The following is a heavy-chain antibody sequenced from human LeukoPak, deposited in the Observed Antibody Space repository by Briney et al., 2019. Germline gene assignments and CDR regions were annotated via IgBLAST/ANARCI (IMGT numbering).Heavy chain of an antibody. D-gene: IGHD1-26*01. CDR2: INSRSTHT. Sequence: PGGSLRLSCAGSGFTFSRDAMNWVRQAPGKGLEWVSSINSRSTHTAYADSVKRRFTISRDNGNNSVFLQMNSLGVDDTAIYFCARGGGSYSYWGQGVRVTVSS. J-gene: IGHJ4*02. V-gene: IGHV3-21*01. CDR3: ARGGGSYSY. CDR1: GFTFSRDA.